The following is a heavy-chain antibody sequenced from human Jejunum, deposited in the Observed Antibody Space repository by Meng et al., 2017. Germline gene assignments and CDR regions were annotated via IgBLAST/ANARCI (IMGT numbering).Heavy chain of an antibody. D-gene: IGHD2-21*01. Sequence: QVQLQASGPGLVKPSGTLSLTCACSGGSMTSTKWWSWVRQTPGKGLEWIGEVFHSGTPNYNPSLMSRLTMSVDKSKNQFSLNLTSVTAADTAVYYCASRPVGIRTYYFDCWGQGTLVTVSS. J-gene: IGHJ4*02. CDR1: GGSMTSTKW. CDR2: VFHSGTP. V-gene: IGHV4-4*02. CDR3: ASRPVGIRTYYFDC.